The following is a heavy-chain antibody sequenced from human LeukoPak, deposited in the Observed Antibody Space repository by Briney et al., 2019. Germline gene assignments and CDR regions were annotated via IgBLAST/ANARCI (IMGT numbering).Heavy chain of an antibody. CDR3: ARPYYDFWSGYHHHAFDI. D-gene: IGHD3-3*01. V-gene: IGHV3-7*01. J-gene: IGHJ3*02. CDR2: IKEDGSEK. Sequence: GGSLRLSCAASGFTFSSYWMSWVRQAPGKGLEWVANIKEDGSEKYYLDSVKGRFTISRDNAKNSLYLQMNSLRAEDTAVYYCARPYYDFWSGYHHHAFDIWGQGTMVTVSS. CDR1: GFTFSSYW.